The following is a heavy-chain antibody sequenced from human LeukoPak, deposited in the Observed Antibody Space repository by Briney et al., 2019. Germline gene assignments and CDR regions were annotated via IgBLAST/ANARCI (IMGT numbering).Heavy chain of an antibody. J-gene: IGHJ5*02. Sequence: GGSLRLSCAASGFTFSSYSMNWVRQAPGKGLEWVSSISSSSSYIYYADSVKGRFTISRDNAKNSLYLQMNSLRAEDTAVYYCGRSLGGSSSWYWWFDPWGQGTLVTVSS. CDR1: GFTFSSYS. CDR3: GRSLGGSSSWYWWFDP. V-gene: IGHV3-21*01. CDR2: ISSSSSYI. D-gene: IGHD6-13*01.